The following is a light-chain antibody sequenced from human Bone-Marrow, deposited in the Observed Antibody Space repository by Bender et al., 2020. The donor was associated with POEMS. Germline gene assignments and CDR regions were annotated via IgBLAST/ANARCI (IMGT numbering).Light chain of an antibody. Sequence: SYELTQPSSVSVSPGQTARITCSGDVLAEKFVRWFQQKPGQAPMLVMYKDSERPSGIPERFSGFSSGTTATLTISGAQAEDEADYYCYSAADNNWMFGGGTKLTVL. J-gene: IGLJ3*02. CDR3: YSAADNNWM. CDR1: VLAEKF. V-gene: IGLV3-27*01. CDR2: KDS.